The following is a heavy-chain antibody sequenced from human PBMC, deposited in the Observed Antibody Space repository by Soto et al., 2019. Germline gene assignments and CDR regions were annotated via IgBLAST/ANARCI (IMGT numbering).Heavy chain of an antibody. V-gene: IGHV3-23*01. J-gene: IGHJ4*02. Sequence: GGSLRLSCAASVFTFSSYVMSWVRKARGQGRGGVPAFSCSGGSTYAADSAKGRFTISRDNSKNTMHLQMNSLRAEYTAVYYCAKDNSPPYYYDSKKVVDFDHWGTGT. CDR1: VFTFSSYV. D-gene: IGHD3-22*01. CDR2: FSCSGGST. CDR3: AKDNSPPYYYDSKKVVDFDH.